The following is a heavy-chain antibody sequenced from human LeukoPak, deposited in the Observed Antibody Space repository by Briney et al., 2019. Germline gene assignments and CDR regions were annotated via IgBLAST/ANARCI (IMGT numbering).Heavy chain of an antibody. D-gene: IGHD3-22*01. Sequence: ASVKVSCKASGYTFTSYDINWVRQATGQGLEWMGWMNPNSGNTGYAQKFQGRVTMTRNTSISTAYMELRSLRSDDTAVYYCARVKYYYDSSGYYYWGQGTLVTVSS. V-gene: IGHV1-8*01. J-gene: IGHJ4*02. CDR1: GYTFTSYD. CDR2: MNPNSGNT. CDR3: ARVKYYYDSSGYYY.